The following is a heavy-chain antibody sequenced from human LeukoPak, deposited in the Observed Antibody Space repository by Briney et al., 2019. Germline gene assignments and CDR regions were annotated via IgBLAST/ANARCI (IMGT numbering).Heavy chain of an antibody. CDR3: AKDLGDSTVRAFAFDI. CDR1: GFTFSSYG. D-gene: IGHD3-22*01. CDR2: IRYDGSNK. J-gene: IGHJ3*02. V-gene: IGHV3-30*02. Sequence: GGSLRLSCAASGFTFSSYGMHWVRQAPGKGLEWVAFIRYDGSNKYYADSVKGRFTISRDNSKNTLYLQMNSLRAEDTAVYYCAKDLGDSTVRAFAFDIWGQGTMVTVSS.